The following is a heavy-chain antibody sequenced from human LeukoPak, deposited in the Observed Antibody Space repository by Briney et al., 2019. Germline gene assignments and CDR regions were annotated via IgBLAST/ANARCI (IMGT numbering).Heavy chain of an antibody. J-gene: IGHJ3*02. D-gene: IGHD2-2*03. CDR3: ARDHGYCSSTSCTGDAFDI. CDR1: GGSFSGYY. V-gene: IGHV4-34*01. CDR2: INHSGST. Sequence: SETLSLTCAVYGGSFSGYYWSWIRQPPGKGLEWIGEINHSGSTYYNPSLKSRVTISVDRSKNQFSLKLSSVTAADTAVYYCARDHGYCSSTSCTGDAFDIWGQGTMVTVSS.